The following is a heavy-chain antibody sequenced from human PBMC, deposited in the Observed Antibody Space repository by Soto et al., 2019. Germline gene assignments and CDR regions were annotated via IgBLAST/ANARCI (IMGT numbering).Heavy chain of an antibody. CDR1: GYTLTELS. D-gene: IGHD6-19*01. CDR2: FDPEDGET. V-gene: IGHV1-24*01. Sequence: ASVKVSCKASGYTLTELSMHWVRQAPGKGLEWMGGFDPEDGETIYAQKFQGRVTMTEDTSTDTAYMELSSLRSEDTAVYYCATSVAVAGTFNFDYWGQGTLVTVSS. J-gene: IGHJ4*02. CDR3: ATSVAVAGTFNFDY.